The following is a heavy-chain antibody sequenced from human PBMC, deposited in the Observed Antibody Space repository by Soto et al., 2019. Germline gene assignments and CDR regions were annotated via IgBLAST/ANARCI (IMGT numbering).Heavy chain of an antibody. CDR2: ISSSGSTI. CDR3: ARERPYPFCSGGSCQSYYYYYMDV. J-gene: IGHJ6*03. Sequence: GGSLRLSCAASGFTFSDYYMSWIRQAPGKGLEWVSYISSSGSTIYYADSVKGRFTISRDNAKNSLYLQMNSLRAEDTAVYYCARERPYPFCSGGSCQSYYYYYMDVWGKGTTVTVSS. D-gene: IGHD2-15*01. CDR1: GFTFSDYY. V-gene: IGHV3-11*01.